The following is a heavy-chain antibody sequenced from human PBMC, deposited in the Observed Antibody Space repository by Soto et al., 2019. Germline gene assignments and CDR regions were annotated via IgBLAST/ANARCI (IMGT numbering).Heavy chain of an antibody. V-gene: IGHV1-8*02. Sequence: ASVKVSCKASGYTFTSYGISWVRQAPGQGLEWMGWMNPNSGNTGYAQTFQGWVTMTRDTSISTVYMDLSRLRSDDTAVYYCARSWNTVGAAFAVGYFDFWGLGTLVTVSS. J-gene: IGHJ4*02. CDR1: GYTFTSYG. D-gene: IGHD1-26*01. CDR3: ARSWNTVGAAFAVGYFDF. CDR2: MNPNSGNT.